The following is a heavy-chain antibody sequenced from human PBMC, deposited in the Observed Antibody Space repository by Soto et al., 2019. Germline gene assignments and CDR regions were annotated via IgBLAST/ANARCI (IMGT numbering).Heavy chain of an antibody. CDR1: GFTFSDYY. CDR2: ISSSSSYT. J-gene: IGHJ6*02. D-gene: IGHD6-13*01. Sequence: GSLRLSCATSGFTFSDYYMSWIRQAPGKGLEWVSYISSSSSYTNYADSVKGRFTISRDNAKNSLYLQMNSLRAEDTAVYYCARDHVAAAGTSDYYYYGMDVWGQGTTVTVSS. CDR3: ARDHVAAAGTSDYYYYGMDV. V-gene: IGHV3-11*06.